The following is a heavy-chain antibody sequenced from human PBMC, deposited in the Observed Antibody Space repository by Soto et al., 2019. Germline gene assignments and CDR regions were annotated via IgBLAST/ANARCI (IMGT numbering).Heavy chain of an antibody. V-gene: IGHV1-18*01. Sequence: QVHLVQSGAEVKKPGASVKVSCKGSGYAFTTYGITWVRQAPGQGLEWMGWISAHNGNTNYAQKLQGRVTVTRDTSTSTAYMELRSLRSDDTAVYYCARGRYGDYWGQGAMVTVSS. J-gene: IGHJ4*02. D-gene: IGHD1-1*01. CDR3: ARGRYGDY. CDR1: GYAFTTYG. CDR2: ISAHNGNT.